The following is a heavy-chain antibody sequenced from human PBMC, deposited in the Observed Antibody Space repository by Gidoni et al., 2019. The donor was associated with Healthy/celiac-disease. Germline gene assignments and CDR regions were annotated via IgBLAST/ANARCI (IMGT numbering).Heavy chain of an antibody. Sequence: EVQLLESGGGLVQPGGSLRLSCAASGFTFSSYAMSWVRQAPGKGLEWVSAISGSGGSTYYADSVKGRFTISRDNSKNTLYLQMNSLRAEDTAVYYCAKGPKYYDSSGYYHYPDFDYWGQGTLVTVSS. CDR1: GFTFSSYA. CDR2: ISGSGGST. D-gene: IGHD3-22*01. CDR3: AKGPKYYDSSGYYHYPDFDY. J-gene: IGHJ4*02. V-gene: IGHV3-23*01.